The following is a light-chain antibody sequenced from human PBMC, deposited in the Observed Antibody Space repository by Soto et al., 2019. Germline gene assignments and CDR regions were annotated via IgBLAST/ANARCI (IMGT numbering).Light chain of an antibody. V-gene: IGLV1-40*01. J-gene: IGLJ2*01. Sequence: QSVLTQPPSVSGAPGQRVTISCTGSNSNIGAGYDVHWYQQLPGTAPKLLIYDNNNRPSGVPDRFSGSKSGTSASLAITGLQTEDEADYYCQSYDSSLSGSGVVFGGGTKLTVL. CDR1: NSNIGAGYD. CDR3: QSYDSSLSGSGVV. CDR2: DNN.